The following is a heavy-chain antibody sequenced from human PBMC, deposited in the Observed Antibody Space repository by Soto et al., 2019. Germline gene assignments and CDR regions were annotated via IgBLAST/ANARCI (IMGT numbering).Heavy chain of an antibody. V-gene: IGHV1-3*01. J-gene: IGHJ5*02. D-gene: IGHD3-10*01. CDR2: INAGNGNT. CDR3: ARGLREEYDGSGSLDWFDL. Sequence: ASVKVSCKASGYTFTSYGMHWVRQAPGQRLEWMGWINAGNGNTKYSQKFQGRVTITRDTSASTAYMELSSLRAEDTAVYYCARGLREEYDGSGSLDWFDLWGQGTLVTVSS. CDR1: GYTFTSYG.